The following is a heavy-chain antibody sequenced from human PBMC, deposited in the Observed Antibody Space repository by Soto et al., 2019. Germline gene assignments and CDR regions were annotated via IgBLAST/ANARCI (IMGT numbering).Heavy chain of an antibody. CDR3: ARDRALLHTTSRGCFDY. D-gene: IGHD2-2*01. J-gene: IGHJ4*02. CDR1: GFTFSSYW. Sequence: GGSLRLSCAASGFTFSSYWMHWVRQAPGKGLVWVSRVNSDGSSTSYADSVKGRFTISRDNAKNTLYLQMNSLRAEDTAIYFCARDRALLHTTSRGCFDYGGLGTLVTVSS. CDR2: VNSDGSST. V-gene: IGHV3-74*01.